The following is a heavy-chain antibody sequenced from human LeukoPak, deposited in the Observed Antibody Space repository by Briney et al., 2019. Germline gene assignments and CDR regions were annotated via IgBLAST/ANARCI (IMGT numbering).Heavy chain of an antibody. D-gene: IGHD5-18*01. V-gene: IGHV1-69*13. Sequence: WASVKVSCTASGGTFSSYAISWVRQAPGQGLEWMGGIIPIFGTANYAQKFQGRVTITADESTSTAYMELSSLRSEDTAVYYCARGFGHSYGHPSYYYGMDVWGQGTTVTVSS. CDR1: GGTFSSYA. J-gene: IGHJ6*02. CDR3: ARGFGHSYGHPSYYYGMDV. CDR2: IIPIFGTA.